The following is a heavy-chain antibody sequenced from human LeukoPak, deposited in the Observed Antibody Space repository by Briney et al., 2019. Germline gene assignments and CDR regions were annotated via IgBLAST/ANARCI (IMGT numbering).Heavy chain of an antibody. CDR2: IIPIFGTA. Sequence: ASVKVSCKASGGTFSSCAISWVRQAPGQGLEWMGGIIPIFGTANYARKFQGRVTITTDESTSTAYMELSSLRSEDTAVYYCARSQGFLEWLLYLLDYWGQGTLVTVSS. V-gene: IGHV1-69*05. J-gene: IGHJ4*02. D-gene: IGHD3-3*01. CDR3: ARSQGFLEWLLYLLDY. CDR1: GGTFSSCA.